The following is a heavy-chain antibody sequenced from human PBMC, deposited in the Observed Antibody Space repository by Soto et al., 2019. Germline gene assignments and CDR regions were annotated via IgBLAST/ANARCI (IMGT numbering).Heavy chain of an antibody. Sequence: SVKVYCKASGGTFSSYAISWVRQAPGQGLEWMGGIIPIFGTANYAQKFQGRVTITADESTSTAYMELSSLRSEDTAVYYCATDYYGSGSYYYYFDCWGLGTLVTVSS. CDR1: GGTFSSYA. CDR3: ATDYYGSGSYYYYFDC. V-gene: IGHV1-69*13. J-gene: IGHJ4*02. CDR2: IIPIFGTA. D-gene: IGHD3-10*01.